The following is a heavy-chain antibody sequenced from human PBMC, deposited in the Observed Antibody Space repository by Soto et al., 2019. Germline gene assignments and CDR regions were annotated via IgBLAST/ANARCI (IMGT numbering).Heavy chain of an antibody. CDR3: ARGSSIAGLYYGMDV. CDR2: NYYSGIT. J-gene: IGHJ6*02. V-gene: IGHV4-31*03. CDR1: GGSISSGGYY. D-gene: IGHD6-6*01. Sequence: QVQLQESGPGLVKPSQTLSLTCTVSGGSISSGGYYWTWIRQHPGKGLEWIGYNYYSGITYYNPSLKSRVTISLDTSKIQFSLTLSSVTAADTAVYYCARGSSIAGLYYGMDVWGQGTTVTVSS.